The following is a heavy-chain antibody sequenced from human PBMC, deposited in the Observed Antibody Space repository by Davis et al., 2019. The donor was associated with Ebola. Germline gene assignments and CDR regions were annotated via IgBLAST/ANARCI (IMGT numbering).Heavy chain of an antibody. J-gene: IGHJ6*02. Sequence: ASVKVSCKASGYTFTSYYMHWVRQAPGQGLEWMGIINPSGGSTSYAQKFQGRVTMTRDTSTSTVYMELRSLRSDDTAVYYCARWGAMVQGVIITSYGMDVWGQGTTVTVSS. V-gene: IGHV1-46*01. D-gene: IGHD3-10*01. CDR3: ARWGAMVQGVIITSYGMDV. CDR1: GYTFTSYY. CDR2: INPSGGST.